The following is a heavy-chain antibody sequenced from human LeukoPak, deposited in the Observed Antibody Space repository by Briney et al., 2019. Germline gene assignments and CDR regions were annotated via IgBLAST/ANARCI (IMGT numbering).Heavy chain of an antibody. CDR3: ARDRDSSSWTDY. Sequence: SVKVSCKASGCTFSSYAISWVRQAPGPGLEWMGRIIPILGIANYAQKFPGRVTITADKSTSTAYMDMSRLRSEGTAVYYCARDRDSSSWTDYWGQGTLVTVSP. V-gene: IGHV1-69*04. D-gene: IGHD6-13*01. CDR1: GCTFSSYA. CDR2: IIPILGIA. J-gene: IGHJ4*02.